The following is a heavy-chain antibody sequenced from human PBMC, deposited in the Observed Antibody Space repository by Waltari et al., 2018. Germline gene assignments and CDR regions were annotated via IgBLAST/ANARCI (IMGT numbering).Heavy chain of an antibody. V-gene: IGHV4-39*07. J-gene: IGHJ3*02. CDR2: IYYSGNT. CDR1: GGSISNTIYY. Sequence: QMQLQESGPGLVKTSETLSLTCSVSGGSISNTIYYWGWIRQTPGKGLEWIGSIYYSGNTYYNPSLRSRVTLSVDRSKNQFSLNLSSVTAADTAVYYCAREEFWSTYPDGFDMWAKGHWSLSLQ. D-gene: IGHD3-3*01. CDR3: AREEFWSTYPDGFDM.